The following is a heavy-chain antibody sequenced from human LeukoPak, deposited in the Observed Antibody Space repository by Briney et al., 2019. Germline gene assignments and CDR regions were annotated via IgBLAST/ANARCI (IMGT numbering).Heavy chain of an antibody. J-gene: IGHJ4*02. CDR2: ISRDSDIR. D-gene: IGHD5-18*01. CDR1: GFIFGRDS. Sequence: SGGSLRLSCAASGFIFGRDSMNWVRQAPGRGLEWISYISRDSDIRYYADSVRGRFHISRDNARNSLYLQMNSLRAEDTAVYYCASRGGYSYGPDYFDYWGQGTLVTVSS. CDR3: ASRGGYSYGPDYFDY. V-gene: IGHV3-48*01.